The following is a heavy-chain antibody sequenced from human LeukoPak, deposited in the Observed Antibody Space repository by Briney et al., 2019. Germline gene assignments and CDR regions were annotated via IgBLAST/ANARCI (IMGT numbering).Heavy chain of an antibody. J-gene: IGHJ4*02. CDR1: GGSISTYS. CDR2: VHSSGST. Sequence: SETLSLTCTVSGGSISTYSWSWIRQPPGKGLEWIGYVHSSGSTNYNPSLKSRVTISVDTSKNQFSLKLSSVTAADTAVYYCARQFSDLGSIDYWGQGTLVTVSS. D-gene: IGHD2/OR15-2a*01. V-gene: IGHV4-59*01. CDR3: ARQFSDLGSIDY.